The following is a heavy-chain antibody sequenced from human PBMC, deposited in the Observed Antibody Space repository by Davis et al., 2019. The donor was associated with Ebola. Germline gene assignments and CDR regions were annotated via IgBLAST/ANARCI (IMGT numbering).Heavy chain of an antibody. CDR3: ARANDDSSGYTMADAFDI. CDR1: GFTFSSYA. D-gene: IGHD3-22*01. CDR2: ISSSGSTI. J-gene: IGHJ3*02. V-gene: IGHV3-11*01. Sequence: GESLKISCAASGFTFSSYAMRWIRQAPGKGLEWVSYISSSGSTIYYADSVKGRFTISRDNAKNSLYLQMNSLRAEDTAVYYCARANDDSSGYTMADAFDIWGQGTMVTVSS.